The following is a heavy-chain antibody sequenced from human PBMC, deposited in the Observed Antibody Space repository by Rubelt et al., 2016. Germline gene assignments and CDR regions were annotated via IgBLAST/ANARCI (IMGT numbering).Heavy chain of an antibody. CDR1: VFTFGSYG. J-gene: IGHJ3*02. Sequence: SRGTLVQPGGSLRLSCAASVFTFGSYGMSWVRQAPGQGLEWVSALIGSGGSTYYADSVMGRFTISIDNSKNTPYLQMNSLRAEDTAVYYCARDRRLAVAGMEGLDAFEIWGQGTMVTVSS. CDR2: LIGSGGST. D-gene: IGHD6-19*01. CDR3: ARDRRLAVAGMEGLDAFEI. V-gene: IGHV3-23*01.